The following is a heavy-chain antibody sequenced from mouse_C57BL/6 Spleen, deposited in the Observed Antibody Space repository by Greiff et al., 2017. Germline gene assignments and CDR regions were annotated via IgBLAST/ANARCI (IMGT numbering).Heavy chain of an antibody. Sequence: QVQLQQSGPGLVQPSQSLSITCTVSGFSLTSYGVHWVRQSPGKGLEWLGVIWRGGSTDYNAAFMSRLSITKDNSKSQVFFKMNSLQADDTAIYYCAKNRELGGYYAMDYWGQGTSVTVSS. V-gene: IGHV2-5*01. J-gene: IGHJ4*01. CDR1: GFSLTSYG. CDR2: IWRGGST. CDR3: AKNRELGGYYAMDY. D-gene: IGHD4-1*01.